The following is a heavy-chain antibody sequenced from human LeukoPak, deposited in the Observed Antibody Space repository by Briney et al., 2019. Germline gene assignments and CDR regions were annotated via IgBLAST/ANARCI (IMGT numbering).Heavy chain of an antibody. D-gene: IGHD3-22*01. CDR2: IKQGESER. J-gene: IGHJ3*02. Sequence: GGSLRLSCAASGFTFRSYRMNWVRQAPGKGLEWVASIKQGESERYYVDSVNGRFTISRDNAKTSLYLQMNSLRAEDTAVYYCARGDNSAFDIWGQGTMVTVSS. V-gene: IGHV3-7*04. CDR1: GFTFRSYR. CDR3: ARGDNSAFDI.